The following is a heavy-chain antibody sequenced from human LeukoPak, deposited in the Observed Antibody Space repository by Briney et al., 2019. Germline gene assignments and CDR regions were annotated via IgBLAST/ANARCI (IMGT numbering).Heavy chain of an antibody. D-gene: IGHD7-27*01. V-gene: IGHV5-51*01. CDR2: VYPGDSDT. CDR3: ARRGDVDCFDA. Sequence: GESLKISCKGSGYSFTNYWIAWVRQMPGKGLEWMGMVYPGDSDTRYNPSFQGQVTISADKSFSTAYLKWTTLNASDTAMYYCARRGDVDCFDAWGQGTMVTVAS. CDR1: GYSFTNYW. J-gene: IGHJ5*02.